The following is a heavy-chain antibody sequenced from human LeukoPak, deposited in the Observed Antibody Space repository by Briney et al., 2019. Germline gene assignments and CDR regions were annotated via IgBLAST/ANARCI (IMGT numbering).Heavy chain of an antibody. D-gene: IGHD3-16*01. CDR1: GFTVSSNY. CDR3: AKEGPGGGGYFDD. Sequence: GGSLRLSCAASGFTVSSNYMSWVRQAPGKGLEWVSLIGGSGDSTYYADSVKGRFTISRDNSKNTLYLRMNSLRADDTAVYYCAKEGPGGGGYFDDWGQGILITFSS. J-gene: IGHJ4*02. CDR2: IGGSGDST. V-gene: IGHV3-23*01.